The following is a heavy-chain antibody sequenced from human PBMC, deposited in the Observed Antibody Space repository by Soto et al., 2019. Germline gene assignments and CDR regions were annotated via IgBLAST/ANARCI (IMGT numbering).Heavy chain of an antibody. J-gene: IGHJ6*03. Sequence: QVQLQQWGAGLLKPSETLSLTCAVYGGSFSGYYWSWIRQPPGKGLEWIGEINHSGSTNYNPCLMSRVTISVDTSKNQFSLKLSSVTAADTAVYYCERWFGFTNYYYYIDVWGKGTTVTVSS. CDR3: ERWFGFTNYYYYIDV. D-gene: IGHD3-16*01. V-gene: IGHV4-34*01. CDR2: INHSGST. CDR1: GGSFSGYY.